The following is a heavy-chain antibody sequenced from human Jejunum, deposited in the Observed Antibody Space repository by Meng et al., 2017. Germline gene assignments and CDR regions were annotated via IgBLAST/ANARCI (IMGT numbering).Heavy chain of an antibody. CDR2: IYSSGST. Sequence: QMQLQESGPGLVKPSETLSLTCTGSGGSISGSYWSWIRQSPGKGLQWIGYIYSSGSTDYNPSLRSRVSMSVDTSRNQFSLELNSVTSADTAVYHCARGSTGNYDDWGQGTLVTVSS. V-gene: IGHV4-59*01. CDR3: ARGSTGNYDD. D-gene: IGHD4-11*01. CDR1: GGSISGSY. J-gene: IGHJ4*02.